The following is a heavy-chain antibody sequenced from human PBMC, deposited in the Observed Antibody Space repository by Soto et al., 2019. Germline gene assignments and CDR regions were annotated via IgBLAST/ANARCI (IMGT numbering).Heavy chain of an antibody. CDR2: ISYDGSNK. J-gene: IGHJ4*02. CDR3: AKDRGWSSADLDY. V-gene: IGHV3-30*18. CDR1: GFTFSSLG. Sequence: GGSLRLSCAASGFTFSSLGMHWVRQAPGKGLEWVALISYDGSNKYYADSVKGRFTISRDKSKNTLYLQMNSLRAEDTAVYYCAKDRGWSSADLDYWGQGTLVTVSS. D-gene: IGHD6-19*01.